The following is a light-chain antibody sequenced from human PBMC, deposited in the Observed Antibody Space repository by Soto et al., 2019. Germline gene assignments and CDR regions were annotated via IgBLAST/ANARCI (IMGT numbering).Light chain of an antibody. J-gene: IGKJ4*01. Sequence: DIQMTQSLSTLSASVGDRVTITCRASQSISTWLAWYQQKPGKAPKLLIYKASSLEAGVPSRFSGSGSGTEFNVTISSLQPDDFATYYCQQYNTYPLTFGGGTKVDIK. CDR2: KAS. CDR1: QSISTW. V-gene: IGKV1-5*03. CDR3: QQYNTYPLT.